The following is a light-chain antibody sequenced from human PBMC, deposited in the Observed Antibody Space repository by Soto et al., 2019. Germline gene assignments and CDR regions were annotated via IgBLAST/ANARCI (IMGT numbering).Light chain of an antibody. CDR2: GAS. J-gene: IGKJ3*01. CDR3: QHYGGSPLFP. CDR1: QSVSSSY. V-gene: IGKV3-20*01. Sequence: EIVLTQSPGTLSLSPGERATLSCRASQSVSSSYLAWYQQKPGQAPRLLIYGASTRATGIPDRFSGSGSGPDFTLTISRLEPEDFAVYYCQHYGGSPLFPFGPGTKVDI.